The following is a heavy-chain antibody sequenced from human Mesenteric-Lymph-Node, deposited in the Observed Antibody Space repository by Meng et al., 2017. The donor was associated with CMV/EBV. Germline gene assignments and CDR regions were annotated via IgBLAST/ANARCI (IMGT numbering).Heavy chain of an antibody. J-gene: IGHJ4*02. Sequence: KVSCKASGGTFRSYAISWVRQAHGQGFEWMGGIIPIFGTANYAQKFQGRVTITTDESTSTAYMELSSLRSEDTAVYYCARGEGTLDYWGQGTLVTVSS. CDR3: ARGEGTLDY. CDR1: GGTFRSYA. V-gene: IGHV1-69*05. CDR2: IIPIFGTA.